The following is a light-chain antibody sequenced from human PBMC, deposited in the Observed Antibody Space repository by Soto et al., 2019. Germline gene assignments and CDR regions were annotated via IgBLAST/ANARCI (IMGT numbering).Light chain of an antibody. J-gene: IGLJ6*01. V-gene: IGLV2-8*01. CDR3: RSYTGRAHFSV. Sequence: QSALTQPPSASGSPGQSVTISCTGTSSDVGGYNYVSWYQQHPGKAPKLMISEVSKRPSGVPDRFSGSKSGNTASLTVSGLQPDAEADYYSRSYTGRAHFSVVGNGTKVTV. CDR2: EVS. CDR1: SSDVGGYNY.